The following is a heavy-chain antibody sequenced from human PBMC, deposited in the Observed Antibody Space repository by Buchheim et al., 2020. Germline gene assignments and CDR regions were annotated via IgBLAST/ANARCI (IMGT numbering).Heavy chain of an antibody. V-gene: IGHV3-48*01. CDR2: IRTRDNTI. CDR1: GFTLSTFS. Sequence: EVQLVESGGGLVQPGGSLRHSCAASGFTLSTFSMNWVRQAPGTGLEWVSYIRTRDNTIKYADSVQGRFTISGDNAQNSLYLQMNSLRAEDTALYYCARDYDFAFDSWGQGTL. CDR3: ARDYDFAFDS. D-gene: IGHD3-3*01. J-gene: IGHJ4*02.